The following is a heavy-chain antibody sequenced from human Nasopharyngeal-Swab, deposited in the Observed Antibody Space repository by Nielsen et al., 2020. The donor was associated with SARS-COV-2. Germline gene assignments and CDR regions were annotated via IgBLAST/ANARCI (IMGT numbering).Heavy chain of an antibody. CDR3: ARADVLRFLEWFNCGLDV. CDR1: GFIFSTYA. CDR2: ISGSGDKT. J-gene: IGHJ6*02. Sequence: GGSLRLSCVVSGFIFSTYAMSWVRQAPGKGLEWVSAISGSGDKTYYADSVKGRFTISRDNSKKTLYLQMNSLRAEDTALYYCARADVLRFLEWFNCGLDVWGQGTTVTVSS. V-gene: IGHV3-23*01. D-gene: IGHD3-3*01.